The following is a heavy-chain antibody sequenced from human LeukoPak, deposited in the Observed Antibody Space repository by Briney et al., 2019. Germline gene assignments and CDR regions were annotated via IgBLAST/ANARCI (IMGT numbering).Heavy chain of an antibody. CDR1: GFTFSSYG. D-gene: IGHD3-22*01. CDR2: ISYDGSNK. CDR3: AKDELYYYDSSGYIDY. Sequence: GGSLRLSCAASGFTFSSYGMHWVRQAPGKGLEWVAVISYDGSNKYYADSAKGRFTISRDNSKNTLYLQMNSLRAEDTAVYYCAKDELYYYDSSGYIDYWGQGTLVTVSS. V-gene: IGHV3-30*18. J-gene: IGHJ4*02.